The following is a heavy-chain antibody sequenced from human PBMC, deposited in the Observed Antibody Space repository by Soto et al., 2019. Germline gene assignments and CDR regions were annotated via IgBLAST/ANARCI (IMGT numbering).Heavy chain of an antibody. V-gene: IGHV3-53*01. Sequence: GGSLRLSCAASGFTFSSYSMSWVRQAPGKGLEWVSVIYSGGSTYYADSVKGRFTISRDNSKNTLYLQMNSLRAEDTAVYYCASTYDSAYYYGMDVWGQGTTVTVSS. CDR3: ASTYDSAYYYGMDV. J-gene: IGHJ6*02. CDR2: IYSGGST. D-gene: IGHD5-12*01. CDR1: GFTFSSYS.